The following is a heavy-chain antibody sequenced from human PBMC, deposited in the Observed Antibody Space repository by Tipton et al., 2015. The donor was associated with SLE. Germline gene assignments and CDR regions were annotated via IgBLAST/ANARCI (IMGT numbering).Heavy chain of an antibody. D-gene: IGHD6-13*01. Sequence: WIRQAPGKGLEWVSGISGRGNDKMYADSVKRRFTISRDNSKNTLYLQMNNVRDEDTAIYYCAKVVGSSWSWYFDLWGRGTLVTVAS. V-gene: IGHV3-23*01. CDR3: AKVVGSSWSWYFDL. CDR2: ISGRGNDK. J-gene: IGHJ2*01.